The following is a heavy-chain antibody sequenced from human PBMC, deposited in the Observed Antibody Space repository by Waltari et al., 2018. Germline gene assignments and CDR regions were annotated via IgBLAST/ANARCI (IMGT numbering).Heavy chain of an antibody. CDR3: AREGTGSIYGMDA. CDR1: GYLFTSYY. Sequence: QVQLVQSGAEVKKPGASVKVSCKASGYLFTSYYMHWVRQAPGKGLEWMGIINPEGGKTRYAQKFQGRVTMTRDTSTSTVYMELSSLRSEDTAVYYCAREGTGSIYGMDAWGQGTTVTVSS. J-gene: IGHJ6*02. V-gene: IGHV1-46*01. D-gene: IGHD1-1*01. CDR2: INPEGGKT.